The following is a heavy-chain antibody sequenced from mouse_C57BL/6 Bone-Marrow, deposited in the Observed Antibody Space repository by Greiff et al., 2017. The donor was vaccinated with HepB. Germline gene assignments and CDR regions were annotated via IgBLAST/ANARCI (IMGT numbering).Heavy chain of an antibody. D-gene: IGHD1-1*01. CDR1: GYTFTSYG. Sequence: VKLMESGAELARPGASVKLSCKASGYTFTSYGISWVKQRTGQGLEWIGEIYPRSGNTYYNEKFKGKATLTADKSSSTAYMELRSLTSEDSAVYFCGGGYGSSSSMDYWGQGTSVTVSS. CDR3: GGGYGSSSSMDY. CDR2: IYPRSGNT. V-gene: IGHV1-81*01. J-gene: IGHJ4*01.